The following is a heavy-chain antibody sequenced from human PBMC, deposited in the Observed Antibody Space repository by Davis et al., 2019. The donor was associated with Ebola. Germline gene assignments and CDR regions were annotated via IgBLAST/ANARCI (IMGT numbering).Heavy chain of an antibody. Sequence: SVKVSCKASGGTFSSYAISWVRQAPGQGLEWMGRIIPILGLANYAQKFQGRVTITADKSTSTAYMELSSLRSEDTAVYYCARAGTTVNHYYYYGMDVWGQGTTVTVSS. CDR3: ARAGTTVNHYYYYGMDV. J-gene: IGHJ6*02. CDR2: IIPILGLA. CDR1: GGTFSSYA. V-gene: IGHV1-69*04. D-gene: IGHD4-17*01.